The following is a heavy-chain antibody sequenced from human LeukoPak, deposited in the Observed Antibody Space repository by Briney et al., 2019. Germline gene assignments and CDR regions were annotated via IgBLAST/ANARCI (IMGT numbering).Heavy chain of an antibody. CDR3: ARTSYYDFWSGYYIYNWFDP. J-gene: IGHJ5*02. Sequence: SETLSLTCAVYGGSFSGYYWSWIRQSPGKGLEWIGEINHSGSTNYNPSLKSRVTISVDTSKNQFSLKLSSVTAADTAVYYCARTSYYDFWSGYYIYNWFDPWGQGTLVTVSS. V-gene: IGHV4-34*01. CDR2: INHSGST. CDR1: GGSFSGYY. D-gene: IGHD3-3*01.